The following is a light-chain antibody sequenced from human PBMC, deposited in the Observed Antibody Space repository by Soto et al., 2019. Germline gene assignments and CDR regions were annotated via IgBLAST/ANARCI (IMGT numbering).Light chain of an antibody. V-gene: IGKV3-11*01. CDR2: EVS. CDR3: QQHINWPLT. J-gene: IGKJ4*01. CDR1: QTVSSS. Sequence: EFVLTQSPGTLSLSPGERATLSCRASQTVSSSLAWYQQKPGQAPRLLIYEVSNRATGIPARFSGSGSGADFTLTISSLEPGDFALYYCQQHINWPLTFGGGTKV.